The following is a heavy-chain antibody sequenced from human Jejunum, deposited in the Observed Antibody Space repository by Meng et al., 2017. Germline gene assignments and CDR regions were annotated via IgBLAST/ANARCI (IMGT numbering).Heavy chain of an antibody. J-gene: IGHJ5*02. D-gene: IGHD3-22*01. Sequence: QAQIPQSSPALAKPSQTLSLTWAIAGDSVASNSAAWNWIRQSPSRGLEWLGRTYYRSKWYSDYAVSVKSRITINTDTSKNQLSLQLNSVTPEDTAVYYCARDESRLLRSWGQGTLVTVSS. V-gene: IGHV6-1*01. CDR2: TYYRSKWYS. CDR3: ARDESRLLRS. CDR1: GDSVASNSAA.